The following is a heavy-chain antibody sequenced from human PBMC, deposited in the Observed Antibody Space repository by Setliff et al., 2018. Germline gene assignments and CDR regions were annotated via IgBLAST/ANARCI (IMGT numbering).Heavy chain of an antibody. D-gene: IGHD5-12*01. Sequence: SETLSLTCTVSGGSIINSYYWSWIRQPAGKGLEWIGRISTSGNTNYNPSLKSRVTVSPDTSKNQFSLKLTSMTAADTAVYYCARDQWVRSPPLYFSYSMDVWGQGTTGTVS. CDR3: ARDQWVRSPPLYFSYSMDV. CDR1: GGSIINSYY. J-gene: IGHJ6*02. CDR2: ISTSGNT. V-gene: IGHV4-4*07.